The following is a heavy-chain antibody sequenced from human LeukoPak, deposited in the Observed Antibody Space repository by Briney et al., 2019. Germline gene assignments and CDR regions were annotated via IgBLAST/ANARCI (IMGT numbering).Heavy chain of an antibody. D-gene: IGHD2-2*01. V-gene: IGHV1-2*06. CDR2: INPNSGGI. CDR1: GYGFTGYY. CDR3: AREGCSGTSCFAH. Sequence: ASVKASCKTSGYGFTGYYVHWVRQVPGQGLEWMGRINPNSGGIDYAQKFQGRVAMTRDTSISTAYMELSRVISDDTAVYYCAREGCSGTSCFAHWGQGTLVTVSS. J-gene: IGHJ4*02.